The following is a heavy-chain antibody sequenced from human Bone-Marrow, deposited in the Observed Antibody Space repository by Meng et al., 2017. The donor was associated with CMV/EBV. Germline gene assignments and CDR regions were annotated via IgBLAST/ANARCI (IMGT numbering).Heavy chain of an antibody. Sequence: PSGFTCSSCAMTWVRQAPRKGGGRVSIISDRGGSTYDADSVKCRFTSSRYNSRNTLYMQMNSLRAEDTAVYYCAKDYYGSGSYPDCWGQETLVTVSS. V-gene: IGHV3-23*01. CDR2: ISDRGGST. CDR3: AKDYYGSGSYPDC. D-gene: IGHD3-10*01. J-gene: IGHJ4*02. CDR1: GFTCSSCA.